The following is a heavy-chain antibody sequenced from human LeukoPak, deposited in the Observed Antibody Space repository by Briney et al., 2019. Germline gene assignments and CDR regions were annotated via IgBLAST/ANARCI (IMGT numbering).Heavy chain of an antibody. D-gene: IGHD1-26*01. CDR3: ATEWELLRAQRGLGFQH. CDR2: IYTSGST. J-gene: IGHJ1*01. Sequence: SETLSLTCTVSGGSISSYYWSWIRQPAGKGLEWIGRIYTSGSTNYNPSLKSRVTMSVDTSKNQFSLKLSSVTAADTAVYYCATEWELLRAQRGLGFQHWGQGTLVTVSS. CDR1: GGSISSYY. V-gene: IGHV4-4*07.